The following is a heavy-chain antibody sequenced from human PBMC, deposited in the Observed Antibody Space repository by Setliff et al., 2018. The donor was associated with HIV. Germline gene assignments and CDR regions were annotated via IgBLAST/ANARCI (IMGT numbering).Heavy chain of an antibody. V-gene: IGHV4-39*07. CDR1: GGYISGSSHY. J-gene: IGHJ4*02. CDR3: ARSAARTAGTTVVAPYDY. D-gene: IGHD2-15*01. CDR2: IFHTGNT. Sequence: PSETLSLTCTVSGGYISGSSHYWGWIRQPPGKGPEWIGSIFHTGNTYYNPSLKSRVTISIDMSKNQFSLKLSSVTAADTAVYYCARSAARTAGTTVVAPYDYWGQGTLVTVSS.